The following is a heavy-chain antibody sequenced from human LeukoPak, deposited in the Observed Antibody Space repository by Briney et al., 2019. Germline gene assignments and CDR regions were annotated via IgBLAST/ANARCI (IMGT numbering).Heavy chain of an antibody. CDR1: GDSISSDDYY. V-gene: IGHV4-61*02. D-gene: IGHD6-13*01. Sequence: SETLSLTCTVSGDSISSDDYYWSWIRRPAGKGLEWIGRTYTSGSTNYNPSLKSRVTMSVDMSKNQFSLKLSSMIAADTAVYYCARVSSSWYQDWYFDLWGRGTLVTVPS. CDR2: TYTSGST. CDR3: ARVSSSWYQDWYFDL. J-gene: IGHJ2*01.